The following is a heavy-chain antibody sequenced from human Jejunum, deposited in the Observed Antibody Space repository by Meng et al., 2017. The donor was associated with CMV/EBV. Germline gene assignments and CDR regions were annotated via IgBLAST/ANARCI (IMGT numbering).Heavy chain of an antibody. V-gene: IGHV4-39*07. Sequence: CIVSGGPISTNTYYRGWIRQPPGKGLEWIGSVSYDGITYYNPSLKSRVTMSLDTSKTQFSLRLSSVTAADTAVYYCARDVNIAWFFYWGQGTLVTVSS. CDR1: GGPISTNTYY. J-gene: IGHJ4*02. D-gene: IGHD3/OR15-3a*01. CDR2: VSYDGIT. CDR3: ARDVNIAWFFY.